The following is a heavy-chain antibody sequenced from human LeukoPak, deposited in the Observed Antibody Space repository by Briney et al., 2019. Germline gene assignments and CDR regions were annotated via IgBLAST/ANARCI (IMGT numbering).Heavy chain of an antibody. J-gene: IGHJ6*02. D-gene: IGHD2-2*01. CDR1: GFTFSSYA. CDR2: ISGSGGST. V-gene: IGHV3-23*01. CDR3: AKAFLYCSSTSCYYYYGMDV. Sequence: PGGSLRLSCAASGFTFSSYAMSWVRQAPGKGLEWVPAISGSGGSTYYADSVKGRFTISRDNSKNTLYLQMNSLRAEDTAVYYCAKAFLYCSSTSCYYYYGMDVWGQGTTVTVSS.